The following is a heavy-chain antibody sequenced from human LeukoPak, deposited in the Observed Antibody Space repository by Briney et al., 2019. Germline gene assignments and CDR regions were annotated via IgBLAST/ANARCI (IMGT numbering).Heavy chain of an antibody. CDR3: ARHPNVAAADPYYLDY. V-gene: IGHV4-39*01. D-gene: IGHD6-13*01. Sequence: SETLSLTCTVSGGSISSSSYYWGWIRQPPGKGLEWIGSIYYSGSTYCNPSLKSRVTISVDTSKNQFSLKLSSVTAADTAVYYCARHPNVAAADPYYLDYWGQGTLVTVSS. J-gene: IGHJ4*02. CDR1: GGSISSSSYY. CDR2: IYYSGST.